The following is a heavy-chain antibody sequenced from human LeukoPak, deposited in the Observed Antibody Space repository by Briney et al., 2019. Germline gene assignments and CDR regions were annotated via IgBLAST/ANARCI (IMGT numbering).Heavy chain of an antibody. CDR3: AKMGWFGERVGWFDS. J-gene: IGHJ5*01. CDR1: GFTFSSYA. D-gene: IGHD3-10*01. Sequence: GGSLRLSCAASGFTFSSYAMHWVRQAPGKGLEWVSRISGSGGSPYFADSVKGRFTISRDNSKNTLYLQMNSLRAEDTAVYYCAKMGWFGERVGWFDSWGQGTLVTVSS. CDR2: ISGSGGSP. V-gene: IGHV3-23*01.